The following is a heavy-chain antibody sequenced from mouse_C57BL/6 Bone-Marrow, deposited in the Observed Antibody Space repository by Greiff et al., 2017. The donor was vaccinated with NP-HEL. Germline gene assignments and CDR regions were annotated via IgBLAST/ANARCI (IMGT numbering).Heavy chain of an antibody. CDR2: FHPYNDDT. D-gene: IGHD1-1*01. CDR3: ARVLITTVGDWYFDV. Sequence: VMLVESGAELVKPGASVKMSCKASGYTFTTYPIEWMKQNHGKSLEWIGNFHPYNDDTKYNEKFKGKATLTVEKSSSTVYLELSRLTSDDSAVYYCARVLITTVGDWYFDVWGTGTTVTVSS. V-gene: IGHV1-47*01. CDR1: GYTFTTYP. J-gene: IGHJ1*03.